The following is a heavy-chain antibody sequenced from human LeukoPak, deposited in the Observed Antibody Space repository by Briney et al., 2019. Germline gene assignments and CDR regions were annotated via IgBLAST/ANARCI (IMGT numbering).Heavy chain of an antibody. J-gene: IGHJ4*02. Sequence: GGSLRLSCAASGFTFSSYAMSWVRQAPGKGLEWVSAISGSGGSTYYADSVKGRFTISRDNSKNTLYLQMNSLRAEDTAVYYCAKDLGRRFGESPFDYWGQGTLVTVSS. D-gene: IGHD3-10*01. V-gene: IGHV3-23*01. CDR2: ISGSGGST. CDR3: AKDLGRRFGESPFDY. CDR1: GFTFSSYA.